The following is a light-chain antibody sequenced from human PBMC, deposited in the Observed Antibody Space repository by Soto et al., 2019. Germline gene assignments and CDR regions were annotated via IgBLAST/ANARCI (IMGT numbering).Light chain of an antibody. V-gene: IGLV1-44*01. CDR3: AAWDDSLNGPHVV. Sequence: QSVLTQPPSASGTPGQRGTISCSGSSSNIGRNTVNWYQQLPGTAPKLLIYSNNQRPSGVPDRFSGSKSGTSASLAISGRQSEDEADYYCAAWDDSLNGPHVVFGGGTQLTVL. J-gene: IGLJ2*01. CDR1: SSNIGRNT. CDR2: SNN.